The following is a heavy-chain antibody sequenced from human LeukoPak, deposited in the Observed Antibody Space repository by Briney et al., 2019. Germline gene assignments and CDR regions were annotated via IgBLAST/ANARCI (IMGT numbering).Heavy chain of an antibody. D-gene: IGHD2-8*01. CDR2: IIPILGIA. CDR1: GGTFSSYA. CDR3: VNDMVLMPNWFDP. V-gene: IGHV1-69*04. J-gene: IGHJ5*02. Sequence: GASVKVSCKASGGTFSSYAISWVRQAPGQGLEWMGRIIPILGIANYAQKFQGRVTITADKSTSTAYMELSSLRSEDTAVYYCVNDMVLMPNWFDPWGQGTLVTVSS.